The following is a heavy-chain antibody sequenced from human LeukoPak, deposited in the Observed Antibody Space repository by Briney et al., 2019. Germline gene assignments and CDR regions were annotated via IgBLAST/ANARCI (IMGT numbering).Heavy chain of an antibody. Sequence: SETLSLTCTVSGGSISSYYWSWIRQPPGKGLEWIGYIYYSGSTNYNPSLKSRVTISVDTSKNQFSLKLSSVTAADTAVYYCGAEGSSSWYGWFDPWGQGTLVTVSS. CDR1: GGSISSYY. CDR3: GAEGSSSWYGWFDP. V-gene: IGHV4-59*01. D-gene: IGHD6-13*01. J-gene: IGHJ5*02. CDR2: IYYSGST.